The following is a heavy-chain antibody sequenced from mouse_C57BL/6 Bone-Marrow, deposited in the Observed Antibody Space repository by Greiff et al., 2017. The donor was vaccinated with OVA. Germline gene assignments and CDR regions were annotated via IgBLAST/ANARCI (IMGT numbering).Heavy chain of an antibody. Sequence: EVKLVESEGGLVQPGSSMKLSCTASGFTFSDYYMAWVRQVPEKGLEWVANINYDGSSTYYLDSLKSRFIISRDNAKNILYLQMSSLKSEDTATYYCARAGSTGAWYFDVWGTGTTVTVSS. D-gene: IGHD4-1*02. J-gene: IGHJ1*03. V-gene: IGHV5-16*01. CDR1: GFTFSDYY. CDR2: INYDGSST. CDR3: ARAGSTGAWYFDV.